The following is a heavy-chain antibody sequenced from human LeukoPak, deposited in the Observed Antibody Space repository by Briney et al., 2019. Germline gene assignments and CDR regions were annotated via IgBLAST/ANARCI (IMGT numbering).Heavy chain of an antibody. Sequence: PGGSLRLSCAPSGFTFSSYSMNWVRQAPGKWLEWVSSISSSSSYIYYADSVKGRFTISRDYAKNLLYLQMNSLRIEDTAVYYCARDHGIPGSGSYRFDYWGHGTLVTVSS. J-gene: IGHJ4*01. CDR3: ARDHGIPGSGSYRFDY. D-gene: IGHD3-10*01. V-gene: IGHV3-21*06. CDR2: ISSSSSYI. CDR1: GFTFSSYS.